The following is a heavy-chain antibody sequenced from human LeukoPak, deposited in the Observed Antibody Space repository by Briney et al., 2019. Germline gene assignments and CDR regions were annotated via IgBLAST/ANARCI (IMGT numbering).Heavy chain of an antibody. J-gene: IGHJ4*02. CDR2: ISYDGSNK. CDR1: GFTFSSYG. D-gene: IGHD4-23*01. Sequence: TGGSLRLSCAASGFTFSSYGMHWVRQAPGKGLEWVAVISYDGSNKYYADSVKGRFTISRDNSKNTLYLRMNSLRAEDTAVYYCAKSGGNSGPTFDYWGQGTLVTVSS. CDR3: AKSGGNSGPTFDY. V-gene: IGHV3-30*18.